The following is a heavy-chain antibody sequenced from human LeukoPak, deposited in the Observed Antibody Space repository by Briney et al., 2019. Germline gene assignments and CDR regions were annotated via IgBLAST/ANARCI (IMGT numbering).Heavy chain of an antibody. D-gene: IGHD4-17*01. J-gene: IGHJ4*02. CDR1: GFTVSSNY. V-gene: IGHV3-23*01. CDR3: AKNRDYGDYRGIDY. CDR2: ISGSGGST. Sequence: GGSLRLSCAASGFTVSSNYMSWVRQAPGKGLEWVSAISGSGGSTYYADSVKGRFTISRDNSKNTLYLQMNSLRAEDTAVYYCAKNRDYGDYRGIDYWGQGTLVTVSS.